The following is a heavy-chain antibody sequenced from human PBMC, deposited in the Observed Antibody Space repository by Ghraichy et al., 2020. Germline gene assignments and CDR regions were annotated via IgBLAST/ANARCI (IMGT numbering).Heavy chain of an antibody. CDR2: MNQSGST. V-gene: IGHV4-34*01. CDR3: ARAPPATYDTSGYYPYVFYGMDV. CDR1: GGSFSGYH. J-gene: IGHJ6*02. Sequence: ETLSLTCAVYGGSFSGYHWNWIRQPPGKGLEWIGEMNQSGSTNYNPSLKSRVTISVDMSKNQFSLKLSSVTAADTAVYYCARAPPATYDTSGYYPYVFYGMDVWGQGTTLTVSS. D-gene: IGHD3-22*01.